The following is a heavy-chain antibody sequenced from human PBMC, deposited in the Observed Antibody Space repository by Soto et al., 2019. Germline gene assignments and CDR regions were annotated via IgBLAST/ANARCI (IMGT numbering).Heavy chain of an antibody. V-gene: IGHV1-46*03. D-gene: IGHD3-9*01. CDR2: INPSGGST. CDR1: GGTFTSYY. CDR3: ARDSDILTGYYLFDY. J-gene: IGHJ4*02. Sequence: ASVKVSCKASGGTFTSYYMHWVRQAPGQGLEWMGIINPSGGSTSYAQKFQGRVTMTRDTSTSTVYMELSSLRSEDTAVYYCARDSDILTGYYLFDYWGQGTLVTVSS.